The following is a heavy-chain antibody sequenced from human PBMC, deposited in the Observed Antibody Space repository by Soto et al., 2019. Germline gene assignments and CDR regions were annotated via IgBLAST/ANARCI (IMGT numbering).Heavy chain of an antibody. CDR2: INPNSGGT. CDR3: AKGLPFKGMVF. CDR1: GYTFTGHY. V-gene: IGHV1-2*04. Sequence: ASVKVACKAYGYTFTGHYMHWVRHAPGQGLEWMGLINPNSGGTNYAQNFQSLVTMTRDTSTITAYMGLSRLRSDDTAVSYFAKGLPFKGMVFWGQGTTVTDSS. J-gene: IGHJ6*02.